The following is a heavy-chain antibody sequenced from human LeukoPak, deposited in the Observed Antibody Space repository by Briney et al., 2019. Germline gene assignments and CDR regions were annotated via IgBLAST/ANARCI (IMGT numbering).Heavy chain of an antibody. Sequence: GASVKVSCKASGGTFSSYAISWVRQAPGQGLEWMGGIIPIFGTANYAQKFQGRVTITADKSTSTAYMELSSLRSEDTAVYYCASGDSSGYYDFHGFDPWGQGTLVTVSS. V-gene: IGHV1-69*06. J-gene: IGHJ5*02. D-gene: IGHD3-22*01. CDR1: GGTFSSYA. CDR2: IIPIFGTA. CDR3: ASGDSSGYYDFHGFDP.